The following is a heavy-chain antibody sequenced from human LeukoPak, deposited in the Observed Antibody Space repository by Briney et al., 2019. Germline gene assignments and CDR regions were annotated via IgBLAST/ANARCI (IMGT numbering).Heavy chain of an antibody. CDR1: GFTFSSYA. V-gene: IGHV3-30*04. CDR3: AKDIRFRIVGGIDY. Sequence: PGRSLRLSCAASGFTFSSYAMHWVRQAPGKGLEWVAVISYDGSNKYYADSVKGRFTISRDNSKNSLYLQMNSLRAEDTALYYCAKDIRFRIVGGIDYWGQGTLVTVSS. D-gene: IGHD1-26*01. J-gene: IGHJ4*02. CDR2: ISYDGSNK.